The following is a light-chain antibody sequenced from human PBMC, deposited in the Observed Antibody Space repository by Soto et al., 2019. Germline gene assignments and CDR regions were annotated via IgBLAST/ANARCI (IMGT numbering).Light chain of an antibody. Sequence: QSVLTQPPSVSGVPGQRVTISCTGSSSNIGAGYDVHWYQQLPGTAPKLLIYGNSNRPSGVPDRFSGSKSGTSASLAITGLQAEDEADYYCQSYDSSLSVLVFGGGTKVTVL. V-gene: IGLV1-40*01. CDR3: QSYDSSLSVLV. CDR2: GNS. J-gene: IGLJ2*01. CDR1: SSNIGAGYD.